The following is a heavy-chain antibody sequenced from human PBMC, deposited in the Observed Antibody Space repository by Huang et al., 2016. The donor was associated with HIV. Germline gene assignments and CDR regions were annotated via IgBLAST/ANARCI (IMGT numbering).Heavy chain of an antibody. CDR2: IYEKGRT. J-gene: IGHJ6*03. CDR1: GGSIRSSDYH. V-gene: IGHV4-39*01. Sequence: QLLLQESGPGLVKPSEALALTCAVSGGSIRSSDYHWGWIRQPPGKGLEWIGSIYEKGRTHYGPSLKSRVTIAVDTSKNLFFLNLTSMTAADTAVYYCARHREGPVAYYSGWGSHLNYMDVWGRGRTVVVSS. D-gene: IGHD3-10*01. CDR3: ARHREGPVAYYSGWGSHLNYMDV.